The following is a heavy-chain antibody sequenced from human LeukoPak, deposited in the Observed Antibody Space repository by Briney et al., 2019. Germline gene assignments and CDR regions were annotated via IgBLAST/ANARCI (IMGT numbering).Heavy chain of an antibody. V-gene: IGHV3-53*01. D-gene: IGHD5-12*01. CDR2: IYSGGST. Sequence: PGGSLRLSCAASGFTVSSNYMGWVRQAPGKGLEWVSVIYSGGSTYYADSVKGRFTISRDNSKNTLYLQMNSLRAEDTAVYYCARSSYSGYAKPLDYWGQGTLVTVSS. J-gene: IGHJ4*02. CDR1: GFTVSSNY. CDR3: ARSSYSGYAKPLDY.